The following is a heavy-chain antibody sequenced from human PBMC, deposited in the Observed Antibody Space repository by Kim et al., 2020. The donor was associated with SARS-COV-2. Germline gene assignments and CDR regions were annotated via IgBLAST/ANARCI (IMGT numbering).Heavy chain of an antibody. CDR3: TSWGAGNY. J-gene: IGHJ4*02. D-gene: IGHD6-13*01. CDR1: GFTFSNYL. CDR2: IKRDGSEK. Sequence: GGSLRLSCAASGFTFSNYLMSWVRQAPGKGLEWVANIKRDGSEKYYVDSVRGRFTISRDNAQNSLFLQMNSLRVEDTAVYYCTSWGAGNYWGPGTLITVSS. V-gene: IGHV3-7*01.